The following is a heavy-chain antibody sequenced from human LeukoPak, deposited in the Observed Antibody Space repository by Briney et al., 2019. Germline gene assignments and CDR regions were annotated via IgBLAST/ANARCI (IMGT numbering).Heavy chain of an antibody. J-gene: IGHJ4*02. V-gene: IGHV4-4*07. D-gene: IGHD6-13*01. Sequence: SETLSLTCTVSGGSISSYYWSWIRQPAGKGLEWIGRIYYSGSTNYNPSLKSRVTISVDTSKNQFSLKLSSVTAADTAVYYCARGYSSSWSHYFDYWGQGTLVTVSS. CDR1: GGSISSYY. CDR2: IYYSGST. CDR3: ARGYSSSWSHYFDY.